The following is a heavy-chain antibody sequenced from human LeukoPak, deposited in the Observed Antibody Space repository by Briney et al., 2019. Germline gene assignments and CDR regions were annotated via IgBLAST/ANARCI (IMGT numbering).Heavy chain of an antibody. CDR2: INEGGSEI. CDR1: GFILSKYW. V-gene: IGHV3-7*05. Sequence: PGGSLRLSCAASGFILSKYWMSWVRQAPGKGLEWVASINEGGSEIYYVDSVKVRFTISRDSAKNSLYLQMNSLRAEDTAVYYCVRDSDRRSEYWGQGTLVTVSS. J-gene: IGHJ4*02. CDR3: VRDSDRRSEY. D-gene: IGHD1-14*01.